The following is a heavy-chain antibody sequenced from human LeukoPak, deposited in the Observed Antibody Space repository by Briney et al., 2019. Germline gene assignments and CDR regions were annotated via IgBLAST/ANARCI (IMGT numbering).Heavy chain of an antibody. J-gene: IGHJ4*02. D-gene: IGHD3-22*01. CDR3: ARDPLPDHYDSDGYWAPKFDY. V-gene: IGHV1-69*13. CDR1: GDTSRGYG. Sequence: ASVKVSCKASGDTSRGYGISWVRQAPGQGLEWMGGIIPVFGTANYAQKFRGRLTITADESTATAYMELRSLRSEDTAVYYCARDPLPDHYDSDGYWAPKFDYWGQGTLVTVSP. CDR2: IIPVFGTA.